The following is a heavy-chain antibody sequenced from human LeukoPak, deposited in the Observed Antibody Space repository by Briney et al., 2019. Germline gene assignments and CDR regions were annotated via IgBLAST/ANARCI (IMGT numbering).Heavy chain of an antibody. V-gene: IGHV3-23*01. CDR1: GFTFSSYA. D-gene: IGHD2-2*01. CDR3: ASQKLGSTSYSIDY. J-gene: IGHJ4*02. Sequence: SGGSLRLSCAASGFTFSSYAMNWVRQAPGKGLEWVSGISDSGGSAYYADSVKGRFTISRDSSKNTLYLQVNSLRAEDTAVYYCASQKLGSTSYSIDYWGQGTLVTVSS. CDR2: ISDSGGSA.